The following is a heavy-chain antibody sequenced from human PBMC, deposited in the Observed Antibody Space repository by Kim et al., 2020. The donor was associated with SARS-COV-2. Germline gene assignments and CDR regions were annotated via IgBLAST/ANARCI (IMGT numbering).Heavy chain of an antibody. J-gene: IGHJ4*02. CDR1: GGSFSGYY. CDR2: INHSGSP. D-gene: IGHD6-19*01. V-gene: IGHV4-34*01. Sequence: SETLSLTCAVYGGSFSGYYWSWIRQPPGKGLEWIGEINHSGSPNYNPSLKSRVTISVDTSKNQFSLKLSSVTAADTAVYYCARGTGVAVAGTGWAYYFDYWGQGTLVTVSS. CDR3: ARGTGVAVAGTGWAYYFDY.